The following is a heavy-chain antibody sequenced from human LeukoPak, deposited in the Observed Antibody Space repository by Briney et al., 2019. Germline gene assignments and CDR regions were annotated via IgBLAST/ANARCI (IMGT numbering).Heavy chain of an antibody. CDR2: IYHSGST. CDR3: ARRQSGYRDY. V-gene: IGHV4-38-2*01. CDR1: GYSISSGYY. D-gene: IGHD3-22*01. J-gene: IGHJ4*02. Sequence: SETLSLTCAVSGYSISSGYYWGWIRQPPGKGLELIGNIYHSGSTYYNPSLKRRVTISVDTPKNQFSLNLTSVTAADTAAYYCARRQSGYRDYWGQGTLVTVSS.